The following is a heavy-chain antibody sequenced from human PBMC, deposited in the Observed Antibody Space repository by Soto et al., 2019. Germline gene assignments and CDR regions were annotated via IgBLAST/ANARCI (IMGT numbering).Heavy chain of an antibody. J-gene: IGHJ4*02. Sequence: GGSLRLSCAASGFTFSSYAMSWVRQAPGKGLEWVSVISGSGGSTYYADSVKGRFTISRDNSKNTLYLQMNSLRAEDTAVYYCAKDRTTMVRGVIIPPIYYFDYWGQGTLVTVSS. CDR3: AKDRTTMVRGVIIPPIYYFDY. CDR1: GFTFSSYA. D-gene: IGHD3-10*01. V-gene: IGHV3-23*01. CDR2: ISGSGGST.